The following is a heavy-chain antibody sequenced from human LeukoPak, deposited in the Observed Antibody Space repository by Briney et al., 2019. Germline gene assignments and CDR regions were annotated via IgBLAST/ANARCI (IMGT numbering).Heavy chain of an antibody. Sequence: SETLSLTCAVYGGSFSGYYWSWIRQPPGKGLEWIGEIKHSGSTNYNPSLKSRVTISVDTSKNQFSLKLSAVTAADTAVYYCATASQIAPSIDYWGQGTLVTVSS. CDR3: ATASQIAPSIDY. J-gene: IGHJ4*02. CDR1: GGSFSGYY. V-gene: IGHV4-34*01. CDR2: IKHSGST. D-gene: IGHD2-21*01.